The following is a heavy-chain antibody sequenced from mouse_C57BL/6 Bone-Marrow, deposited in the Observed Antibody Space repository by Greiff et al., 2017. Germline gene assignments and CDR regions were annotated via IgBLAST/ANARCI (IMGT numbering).Heavy chain of an antibody. V-gene: IGHV1-15*01. CDR2: IVPETGGT. CDR3: TRWLQGWFAY. Sequence: VQLQQSGAELVRPGASVTLSCKASGYTFTDYEMHWVKQTPVHGLEWIGAIVPETGGTAYNQKFKGKAILTADKSSSTAYMELRSLTSEDSSVYYCTRWLQGWFAYWGQGTLVTVSA. CDR1: GYTFTDYE. D-gene: IGHD2-2*01. J-gene: IGHJ3*01.